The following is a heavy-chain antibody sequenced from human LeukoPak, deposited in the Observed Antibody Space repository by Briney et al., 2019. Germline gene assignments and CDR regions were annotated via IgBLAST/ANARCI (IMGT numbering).Heavy chain of an antibody. CDR2: ISGSGGST. J-gene: IGHJ4*02. CDR1: GFTFSSYE. CDR3: AKSGYNRFDY. V-gene: IGHV3-23*01. D-gene: IGHD5-24*01. Sequence: PGGSLRLSCAASGFTFSSYEMNWVRQAPGKGLEWVSTISGSGGSTYYADSVKGRFTISRDNSKSTLYLQINSLRAEDTAVYYCAKSGYNRFDYWGQGTLVTVSS.